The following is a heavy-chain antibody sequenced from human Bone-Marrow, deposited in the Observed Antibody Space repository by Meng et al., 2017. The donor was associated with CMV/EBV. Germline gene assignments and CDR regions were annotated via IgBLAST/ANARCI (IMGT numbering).Heavy chain of an antibody. CDR2: TYYSGST. Sequence: SETLSLTCTVSAGSISSSSYYWGWIRQPPGKGLEWIGSTYYSGSTYYNPSLKSRVTISVDTSKNQFSLKLSSVTAADTAMYYCARALTYYDFWSGYSPNYLDYWGQGTLVTVSS. CDR3: ARALTYYDFWSGYSPNYLDY. CDR1: AGSISSSSYY. J-gene: IGHJ4*02. D-gene: IGHD3-3*01. V-gene: IGHV4-39*01.